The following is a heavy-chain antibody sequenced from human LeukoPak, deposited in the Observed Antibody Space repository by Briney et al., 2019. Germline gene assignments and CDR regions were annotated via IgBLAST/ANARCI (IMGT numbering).Heavy chain of an antibody. CDR2: IGTAGDP. CDR1: GFTFSSYD. D-gene: IGHD2-15*01. J-gene: IGHJ4*02. CDR3: AKDRYCSGGSCYWDAFDY. V-gene: IGHV3-13*05. Sequence: AGGSLRLSCAASGFTFSSYDMHWVRQATGKGLEWVSAIGTAGDPYYPGSVKGRFTISRDNAKNSLYLQMNSLRAEDTALYYCAKDRYCSGGSCYWDAFDYWGQGTLVTVSS.